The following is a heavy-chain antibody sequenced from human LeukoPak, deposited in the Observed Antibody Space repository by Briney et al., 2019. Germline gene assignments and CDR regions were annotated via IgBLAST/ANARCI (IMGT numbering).Heavy chain of an antibody. V-gene: IGHV4-34*01. D-gene: IGHD6-13*01. CDR2: INHSGST. Sequence: SSETLSLTCAVYGGSFSGYYWSWIRQPPGKGLEWIGEINHSGSTNYNPSLKSRVTISVDTSKNQFSLKLSSVTAADTAVYYCARDPSSSSSWYGDPYYYYMDVWGKGTTVTVSS. CDR1: GGSFSGYY. CDR3: ARDPSSSSSWYGDPYYYYMDV. J-gene: IGHJ6*03.